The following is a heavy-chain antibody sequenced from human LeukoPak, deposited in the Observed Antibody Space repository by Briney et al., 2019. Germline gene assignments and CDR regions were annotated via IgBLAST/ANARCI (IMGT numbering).Heavy chain of an antibody. J-gene: IGHJ4*02. V-gene: IGHV4-39*01. Sequence: SETLSLTCTVSGGSISSSSYYWGWIRQPPGKGQEWIGSIYYGGITYYNPSLQSRVTISVDTSKNQFSLKLSSVTAADTAVYYCARLTPPTRYFDYWGQGTLVTVSS. D-gene: IGHD5-12*01. CDR2: IYYGGIT. CDR3: ARLTPPTRYFDY. CDR1: GGSISSSSYY.